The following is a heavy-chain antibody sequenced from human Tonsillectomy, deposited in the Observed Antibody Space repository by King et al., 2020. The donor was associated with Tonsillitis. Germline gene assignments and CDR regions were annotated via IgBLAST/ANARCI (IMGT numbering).Heavy chain of an antibody. CDR3: AKDVAMYTSSWYDS. CDR2: ISGDGGST. CDR1: GFTFDDYA. D-gene: IGHD6-19*01. Sequence: VQLVESGGGVVQPGGSLRLSCAASGFTFDDYAMHWVRQAPGKGLEWVSLISGDGGSTYYADSVKGRFTISRDNSKKTLYLQKNSLRTEDSALYYCAKDVAMYTSSWYDSWGQGTLVTVSS. V-gene: IGHV3-43*02. J-gene: IGHJ5*01.